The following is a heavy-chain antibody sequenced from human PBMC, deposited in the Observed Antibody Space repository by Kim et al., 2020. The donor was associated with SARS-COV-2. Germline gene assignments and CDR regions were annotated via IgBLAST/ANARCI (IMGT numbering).Heavy chain of an antibody. V-gene: IGHV1-69*13. Sequence: SVKVSCKASVGTFSSYAISWVRQAPGQGLEWMGGIIPIFGTANYAQKFQGRVTITADESTSTAYMELSSLRSEDTAVYYCARSGAAAGSYYYYGMDVWGQGTTVTVSS. J-gene: IGHJ6*02. CDR3: ARSGAAAGSYYYYGMDV. D-gene: IGHD6-13*01. CDR1: VGTFSSYA. CDR2: IIPIFGTA.